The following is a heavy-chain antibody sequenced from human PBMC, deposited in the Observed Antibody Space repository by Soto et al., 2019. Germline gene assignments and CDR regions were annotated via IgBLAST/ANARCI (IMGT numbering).Heavy chain of an antibody. Sequence: SETLSLTCTVSGGSISSYYWSWIRQPPGKGLEWIGYIYYSGSTNYNPSLKSRVTISVDTSKNQFSLKLSSVTAADTAVYYCARGQVTMVRGVSPYYYYYMDVWGKGTTVTVSS. V-gene: IGHV4-59*12. CDR3: ARGQVTMVRGVSPYYYYYMDV. CDR2: IYYSGST. CDR1: GGSISSYY. D-gene: IGHD3-10*01. J-gene: IGHJ6*03.